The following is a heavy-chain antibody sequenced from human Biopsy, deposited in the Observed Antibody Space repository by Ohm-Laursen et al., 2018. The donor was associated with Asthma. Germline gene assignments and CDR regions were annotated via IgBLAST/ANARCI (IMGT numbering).Heavy chain of an antibody. D-gene: IGHD2/OR15-2a*01. J-gene: IGHJ4*01. CDR1: GVALSGYT. CDR3: AAGRTSLQGESLI. V-gene: IGHV1-58*01. CDR2: IVFASGAT. Sequence: ASVKVSCNASGVALSGYTFEWVRQASGLGLEWIAWIVFASGATNYAQNFQDRLTVTRDMSAGSVSMELRGLSSTDTAVYYCAAGRTSLQGESLIWGQGTLVSVSS.